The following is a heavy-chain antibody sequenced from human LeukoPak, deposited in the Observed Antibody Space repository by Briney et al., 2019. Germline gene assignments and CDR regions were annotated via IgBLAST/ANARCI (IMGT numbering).Heavy chain of an antibody. CDR1: GFTFRTYS. V-gene: IGHV3-23*01. CDR3: AKGDPPTYYDILTGQDY. J-gene: IGHJ4*02. Sequence: GGSLRLSCAASGFTFRTYSINWVRQAPGKGLEWVAGISAGGGSTYYADSVKGRFTISRDNSKNMLYLQLNSLRAEDTAVYYCAKGDPPTYYDILTGQDYWGQGTLVTVSS. CDR2: ISAGGGST. D-gene: IGHD3-9*01.